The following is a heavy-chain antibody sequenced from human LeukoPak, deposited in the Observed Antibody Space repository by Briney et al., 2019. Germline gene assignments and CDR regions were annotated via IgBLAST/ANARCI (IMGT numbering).Heavy chain of an antibody. D-gene: IGHD4-23*01. V-gene: IGHV4-31*03. Sequence: SETLSLTCTVSGGSISSGGYYWSWIRQHPGKGLEWIGYIYYSGSTYYNPSLKSRVTISVDTSKNQFSLKLSSVTAADTAVYCCARDFEYGGQTGYFDLWGRGTLVTVSS. CDR2: IYYSGST. J-gene: IGHJ2*01. CDR1: GGSISSGGYY. CDR3: ARDFEYGGQTGYFDL.